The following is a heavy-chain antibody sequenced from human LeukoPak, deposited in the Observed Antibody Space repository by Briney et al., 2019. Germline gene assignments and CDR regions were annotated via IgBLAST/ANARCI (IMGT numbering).Heavy chain of an antibody. CDR2: ISSNGGST. D-gene: IGHD3-16*02. V-gene: IGHV3-64*01. CDR1: GFTFSSYA. Sequence: GGSLRLSCAASGFTFSSYAMHWVRQAPGKGLEYVSAISSNGGSTYYANSVKGRFTISRDNSKNTLYLQMGSLRAEDMAVYYCARDPVWGSYRSPPYYFDYWGQGTLVTVSS. J-gene: IGHJ4*02. CDR3: ARDPVWGSYRSPPYYFDY.